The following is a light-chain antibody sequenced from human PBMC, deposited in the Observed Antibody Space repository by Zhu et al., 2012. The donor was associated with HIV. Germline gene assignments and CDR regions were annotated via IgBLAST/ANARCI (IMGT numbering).Light chain of an antibody. Sequence: DIQMTQSPSSLSASVGDRVTITCRASQGINKFLAWYQQRPGKVPKLLIHSASTLVSGVPSRFSGSRSGTDFTLTISGLQPEDVATYYCQNXNTGPSTFGPGTKVDVK. V-gene: IGKV1-27*01. CDR2: SAS. CDR1: QGINKF. J-gene: IGKJ3*01. CDR3: QNXNTGPST.